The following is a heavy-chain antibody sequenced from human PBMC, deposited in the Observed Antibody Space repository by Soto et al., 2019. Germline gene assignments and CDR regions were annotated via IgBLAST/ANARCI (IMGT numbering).Heavy chain of an antibody. CDR2: IYYSGST. J-gene: IGHJ4*02. CDR1: GGSISSGDYY. D-gene: IGHD3-22*01. V-gene: IGHV4-30-4*01. CDR3: ASAFYYYDSSGYLRPLYYFAY. Sequence: SETLSLTCTVSGGSISSGDYYWSWIRQPPGKGLEWIGYIYYSGSTYYNPSLKSRVTISVDTSKNQFSLKLSSVTAADTAVYYCASAFYYYDSSGYLRPLYYFAYWGQGSLVTVSS.